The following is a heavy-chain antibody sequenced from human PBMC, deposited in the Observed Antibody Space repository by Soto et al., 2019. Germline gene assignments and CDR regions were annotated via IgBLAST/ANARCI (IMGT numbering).Heavy chain of an antibody. CDR1: GDSISNSRW. D-gene: IGHD6-19*01. CDR2: IFHSGDT. CDR3: AYSTGWYRHDV. Sequence: QVQLQESGPGLVKPSGTLSLTCAVSGDSISNSRWWTWVRQPPGKGLEGIGDIFHSGDTNYNPSLRSRVFISVAKSQTQFSLKVSSVTAADTAVYYCAYSTGWYRHDVWGQGTLVTVSS. J-gene: IGHJ3*01. V-gene: IGHV4-4*02.